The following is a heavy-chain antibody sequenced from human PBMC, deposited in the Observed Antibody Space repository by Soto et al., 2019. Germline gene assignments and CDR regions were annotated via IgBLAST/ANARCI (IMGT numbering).Heavy chain of an antibody. CDR3: ARDERGSSIAARVSVNYFDY. V-gene: IGHV3-11*01. CDR2: ISSSGSTI. D-gene: IGHD6-6*01. Sequence: GGSLRLSCAASGFTFSDYYMSWIRQAPGKGLEWVSYISSSGSTIYYADSVKGRFTISRDNAKNSLYLQMNSLRAEDTAVYYCARDERGSSIAARVSVNYFDYWGQGTLVTVSS. J-gene: IGHJ4*02. CDR1: GFTFSDYY.